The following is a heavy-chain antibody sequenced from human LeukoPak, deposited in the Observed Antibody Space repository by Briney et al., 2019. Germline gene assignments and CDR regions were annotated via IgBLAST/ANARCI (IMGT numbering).Heavy chain of an antibody. J-gene: IGHJ4*02. CDR3: ASSSWYTTCFDY. Sequence: EASVKVSCKSSGYRLTSYFVHWVRQAPGQGLEWMGIINPSGGSTSYAQKFQGRVTMTRDTSTSTVYMELSSLRSEDTAVYYCASSSWYTTCFDYWGQGTLVTVSS. CDR1: GYRLTSYF. D-gene: IGHD6-13*01. V-gene: IGHV1-46*01. CDR2: INPSGGST.